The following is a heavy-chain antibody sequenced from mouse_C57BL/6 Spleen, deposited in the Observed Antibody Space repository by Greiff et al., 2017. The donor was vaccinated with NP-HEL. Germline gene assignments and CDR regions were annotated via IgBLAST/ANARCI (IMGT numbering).Heavy chain of an antibody. CDR3: ARFLATVVASRWYVDV. CDR1: GYAFSSSW. Sequence: QVQLQQSGPELVKPGASVKISCKASGYAFSSSWMIWVKQRPGKGLEWIGRIYPGDGDTNYNGKFKGQATLTADKSSSTAYMQLSSLTSEDSAVYFCARFLATVVASRWYVDVWGTGTTVTVSS. J-gene: IGHJ1*03. D-gene: IGHD1-1*01. V-gene: IGHV1-82*01. CDR2: IYPGDGDT.